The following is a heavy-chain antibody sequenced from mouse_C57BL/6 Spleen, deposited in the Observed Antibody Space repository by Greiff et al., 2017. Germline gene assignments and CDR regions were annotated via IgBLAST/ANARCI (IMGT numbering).Heavy chain of an antibody. CDR1: GFTFSNYW. V-gene: IGHV6-3*01. Sequence: EVQLVESGGGLVQPGGSMKLSCVASGFTFSNYWMNWVRQSPEKGLEWVAQIRLKSDNYATHYAESVKGRFTISRDDSKSSVYLQMNNLRAEDTGIYYCTECYGSRAWFAYWGQGTLVTVSA. CDR3: TECYGSRAWFAY. CDR2: IRLKSDNYAT. J-gene: IGHJ3*01. D-gene: IGHD1-1*01.